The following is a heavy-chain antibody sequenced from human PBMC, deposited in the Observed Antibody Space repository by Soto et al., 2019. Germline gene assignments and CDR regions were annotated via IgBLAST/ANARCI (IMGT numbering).Heavy chain of an antibody. Sequence: GGSLRLSRATSGFSFSDSYMSWIRQAPGKGLEWISYISPRSTFRDYADSVKGRFTISRDSVKNSLYLQMNNLTADDTGVYYCARGGGGGLFDPWGQGSVVTVSS. CDR1: GFSFSDSY. CDR2: ISPRSTFR. D-gene: IGHD2-21*01. CDR3: ARGGGGGLFDP. V-gene: IGHV3-11*06. J-gene: IGHJ5*02.